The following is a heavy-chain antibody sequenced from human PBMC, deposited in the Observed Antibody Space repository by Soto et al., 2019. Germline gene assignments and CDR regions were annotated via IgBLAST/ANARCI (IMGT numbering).Heavy chain of an antibody. CDR3: ARDVAYVRS. D-gene: IGHD3-10*02. CDR2: AYYTGRT. Sequence: PAETLSLTCTVSGGSFKSGSYSWRWIRNRPGKGLEWIGSAYYTGRTSYKPSLKRRASTSMDTCKNQLSLILDSVTAADTAVCCGARDVAYVRSWCRGTVVAVSS. J-gene: IGHJ5*02. CDR1: GGSFKSGSYS. V-gene: IGHV4-61*01.